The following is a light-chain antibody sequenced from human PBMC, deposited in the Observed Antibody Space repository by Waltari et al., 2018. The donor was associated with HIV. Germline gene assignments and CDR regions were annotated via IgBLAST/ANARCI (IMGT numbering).Light chain of an antibody. CDR3: QQLNRYPLT. J-gene: IGKJ4*01. V-gene: IGKV1-9*01. Sequence: DIQLTQSPSFLSASVGDRVTITCRASQDISYYLAWYQQKAGNTPKLLIYAATALQGGVPSRFSGSQSGTEFTLTINSLQPEDFATYYCQQLNRYPLTFGGGTKVDIK. CDR1: QDISYY. CDR2: AAT.